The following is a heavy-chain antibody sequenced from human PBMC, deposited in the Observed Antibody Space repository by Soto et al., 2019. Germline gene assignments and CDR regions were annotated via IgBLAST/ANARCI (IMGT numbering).Heavy chain of an antibody. CDR2: TRNKANSYTT. CDR1: GFTFSDHY. J-gene: IGHJ4*02. Sequence: PGGSLRLSCAASGFTFSDHYMDWVRQAPGKGLEWVGRTRNKANSYTTEYAASVKGRFTISRDDSKNSLYLQMNSLKTEDTAVYYCAREGYYDSSGYWTPGLFDYWGQGTLVTVSS. CDR3: AREGYYDSSGYWTPGLFDY. V-gene: IGHV3-72*01. D-gene: IGHD3-22*01.